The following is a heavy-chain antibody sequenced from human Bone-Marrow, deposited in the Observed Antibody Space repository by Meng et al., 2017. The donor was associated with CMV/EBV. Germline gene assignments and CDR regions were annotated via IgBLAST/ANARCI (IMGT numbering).Heavy chain of an antibody. J-gene: IGHJ6*02. V-gene: IGHV3-7*01. CDR2: IKQDGSEK. Sequence: GESLKISCAASGFTFSSYWMSWVRQAPGKGLEWVANIKQDGSEKYYVDSVKGRFTISRDNAKNSLYLQMNSLRAEDTAVYYCARDRYCSSTSCYNNYYYGMDVWGQGTTVTVSS. CDR1: GFTFSSYW. D-gene: IGHD2-2*02. CDR3: ARDRYCSSTSCYNNYYYGMDV.